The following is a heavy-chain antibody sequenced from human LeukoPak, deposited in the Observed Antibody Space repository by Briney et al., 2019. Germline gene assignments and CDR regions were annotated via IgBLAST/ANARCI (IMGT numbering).Heavy chain of an antibody. Sequence: GGSLRLSCAASGFTVSSNYMSWVRQAPGKGLEGVSVIYSGGSTYYADSVKGRFTISRDNSKNTLYLQLNSLRAEDTAVYYCAREERHYYDSSGYYSAFDYWGQGTLVTVSS. CDR1: GFTVSSNY. CDR3: AREERHYYDSSGYYSAFDY. D-gene: IGHD3-22*01. J-gene: IGHJ4*02. V-gene: IGHV3-66*01. CDR2: IYSGGST.